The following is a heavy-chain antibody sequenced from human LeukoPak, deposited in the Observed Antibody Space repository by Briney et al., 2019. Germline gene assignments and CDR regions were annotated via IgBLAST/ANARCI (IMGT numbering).Heavy chain of an antibody. Sequence: SETLSLTCAVYGGSFSGYYWSWIRQPPGKGLEWIGEINHSGSTNYNPSLKSRVTISVDTSKNQFSLKLSSVTAADTAVYYCARGNYYDYVWGSYRRHYFDYWAREPWSPSPQ. CDR1: GGSFSGYY. J-gene: IGHJ4*02. CDR2: INHSGST. V-gene: IGHV4-34*01. D-gene: IGHD3-16*02. CDR3: ARGNYYDYVWGSYRRHYFDY.